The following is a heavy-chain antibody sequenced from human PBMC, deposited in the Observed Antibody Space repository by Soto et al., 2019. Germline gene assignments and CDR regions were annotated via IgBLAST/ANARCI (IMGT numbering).Heavy chain of an antibody. Sequence: ASVKVSCKVSGYTLTELSMHWVRQAPGEGLEWMGGFDPEDGETIYAQKFQGRVTMTEDTSTDTAYMELSSLRSEDTAVYYCATGTMVRGVIIKWAHDAFDIWGQGTMVTVSS. J-gene: IGHJ3*02. V-gene: IGHV1-24*01. CDR2: FDPEDGET. CDR3: ATGTMVRGVIIKWAHDAFDI. D-gene: IGHD3-10*01. CDR1: GYTLTELS.